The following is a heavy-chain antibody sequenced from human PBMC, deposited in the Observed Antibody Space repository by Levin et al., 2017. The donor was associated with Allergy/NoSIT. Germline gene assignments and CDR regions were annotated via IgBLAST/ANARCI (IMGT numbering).Heavy chain of an antibody. CDR1: GFTFSSYS. J-gene: IGHJ6*02. D-gene: IGHD3-10*01. Sequence: GESLKISCAASGFTFSSYSMNWVRQAPGKGLEWVSSISSSSSYIYYADSVKGRFTISRDNAKNSLYLQMNSLRAEDTAVYYCASLHITMVRGPSGMDVWGQGTTVTVSS. V-gene: IGHV3-21*01. CDR2: ISSSSSYI. CDR3: ASLHITMVRGPSGMDV.